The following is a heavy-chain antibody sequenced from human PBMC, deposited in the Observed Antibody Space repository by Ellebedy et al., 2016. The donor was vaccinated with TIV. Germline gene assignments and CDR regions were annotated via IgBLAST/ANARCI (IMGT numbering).Heavy chain of an antibody. Sequence: GESLKISCAASGFTFANYAMTWVRQVPGKGFEWLSRIRGRDGRTSYTDSAKGRFTISRDNSKNTLFLQMNNLRVEDTAMYYCARDDALDGGYLDSWGQGTLVTVSS. V-gene: IGHV3-23*01. D-gene: IGHD3-16*01. CDR1: GFTFANYA. J-gene: IGHJ4*02. CDR3: ARDDALDGGYLDS. CDR2: IRGRDGRT.